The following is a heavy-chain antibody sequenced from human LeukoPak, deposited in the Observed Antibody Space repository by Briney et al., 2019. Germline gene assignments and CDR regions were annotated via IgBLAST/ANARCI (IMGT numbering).Heavy chain of an antibody. V-gene: IGHV3-30*04. CDR3: AREDIVVVPAAPRPYHYYGMDV. J-gene: IGHJ6*04. CDR1: GFTFSSYA. Sequence: PGGSLRLSCAASGFTFSSYAMHWVRQAPGKGLEWVAVISYDGSNKYYADSVKGRFTISRDNSKNTLYLQMNSLRAEDTAVYYCAREDIVVVPAAPRPYHYYGMDVWGKGTTVTVSS. D-gene: IGHD2-2*01. CDR2: ISYDGSNK.